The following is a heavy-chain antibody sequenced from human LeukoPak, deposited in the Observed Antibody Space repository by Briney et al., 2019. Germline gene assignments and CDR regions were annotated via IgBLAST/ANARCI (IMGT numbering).Heavy chain of an antibody. CDR2: ISWNSGSI. CDR1: GFTFDDYA. J-gene: IGHJ4*02. D-gene: IGHD5-12*01. V-gene: IGHV3-9*03. Sequence: GGSLRLSCAASGFTFDDYAMHWVRQAPGKGLELVSGISWNSGSIGYADSVKGRFTISRDSTKNSLYLQMNSLRADDMALYYCAKGRGYSGYDAYFDYWGQGTLVTVSS. CDR3: AKGRGYSGYDAYFDY.